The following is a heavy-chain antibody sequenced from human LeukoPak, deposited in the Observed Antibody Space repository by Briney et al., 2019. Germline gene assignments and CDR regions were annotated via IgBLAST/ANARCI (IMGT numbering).Heavy chain of an antibody. CDR1: GGSINSGNYY. CDR3: ARGLDSGFYQYKGFAP. Sequence: SQTLSLTCTVSGGSINSGNYYWNWIRQPAGQGLQWIGRIYSSGKTNYSPSLQRRVTISLDTSKNQFSLKLNSVTAADTAVYYCARGLDSGFYQYKGFAPWGQGTLVTVSS. D-gene: IGHD3-22*01. V-gene: IGHV4-61*02. J-gene: IGHJ5*02. CDR2: IYSSGKT.